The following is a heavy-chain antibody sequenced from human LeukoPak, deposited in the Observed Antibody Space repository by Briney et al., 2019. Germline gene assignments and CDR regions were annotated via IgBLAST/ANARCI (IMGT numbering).Heavy chain of an antibody. Sequence: SETLSLTCTVSGVSISTFQGSWIRKPPGKGRKGIGNIHTNERANYNPSLKSRVTMSVDTSKSQFSLLLTSVSAADTAVYYCATSNDAKVAPFDHLGQGILVTVSS. CDR1: GVSISTFQ. D-gene: IGHD1-1*01. V-gene: IGHV4-4*09. CDR3: ATSNDAKVAPFDH. CDR2: IHTNERA. J-gene: IGHJ4*02.